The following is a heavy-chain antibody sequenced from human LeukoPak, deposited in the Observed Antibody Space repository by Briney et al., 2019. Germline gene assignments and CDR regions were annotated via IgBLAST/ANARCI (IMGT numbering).Heavy chain of an antibody. D-gene: IGHD6-19*01. CDR1: GFTFSSYA. J-gene: IGHJ4*02. V-gene: IGHV3-30-3*02. Sequence: PGRSLRLSCAASGFTFSSYAMHWVRQAPGKGLEWVAVISYDGSNKYYTDSVKGRFTISRDNSKNTLYLQMNSLRAEDTAVYYCVKSRSGWYVFDYWGQGTLVTVSS. CDR2: ISYDGSNK. CDR3: VKSRSGWYVFDY.